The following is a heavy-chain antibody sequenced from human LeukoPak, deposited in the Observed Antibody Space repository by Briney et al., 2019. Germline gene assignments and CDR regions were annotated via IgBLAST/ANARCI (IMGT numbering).Heavy chain of an antibody. D-gene: IGHD3-3*01. CDR2: IIPILGIA. Sequence: EASVKVSCKASGYTFTGYYMHWVRQAPGQGLEWMGRIIPILGIANYAQKFQGRVTITADKSTSTAYMELSSLRSEDTAVYYCAVDFWSGYYSEYFQHWGQGTLVTVSS. CDR1: GYTFTGYY. CDR3: AVDFWSGYYSEYFQH. J-gene: IGHJ1*01. V-gene: IGHV1-69*02.